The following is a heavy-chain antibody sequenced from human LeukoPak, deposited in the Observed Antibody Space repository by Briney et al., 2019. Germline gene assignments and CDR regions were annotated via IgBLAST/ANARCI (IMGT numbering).Heavy chain of an antibody. D-gene: IGHD4-17*01. V-gene: IGHV1-46*01. CDR1: GYTFTSHY. CDR2: IYPGGGST. J-gene: IGHJ6*02. Sequence: ASVKVSCKASGYTFTSHYMHWVRQAPGQGLEWMGIIYPGGGSTSYAQKFQGRVIMTRDTSTSTVYMELNSLKSEDTAVYYCARATYGDPYYYYYGMDVWGQGTTVTVSS. CDR3: ARATYGDPYYYYYGMDV.